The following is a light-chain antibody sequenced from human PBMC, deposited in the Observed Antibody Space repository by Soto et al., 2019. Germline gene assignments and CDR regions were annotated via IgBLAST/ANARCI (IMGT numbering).Light chain of an antibody. CDR3: QQSYSRPIT. CDR2: GAF. J-gene: IGKJ5*01. CDR1: QSIPDY. Sequence: IHITQSKSSLSASVGDGVTITCRASQSIPDYLNWYQQKPGKAPKLLIYGAFNLQSGVPSRFSGSGSGTDFTLTISSLQPEDFATYFCQQSYSRPITFGHVTRLEI. V-gene: IGKV1-39*01.